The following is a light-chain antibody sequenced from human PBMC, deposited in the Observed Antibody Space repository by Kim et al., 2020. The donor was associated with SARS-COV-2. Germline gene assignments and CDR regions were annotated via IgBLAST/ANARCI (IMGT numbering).Light chain of an antibody. Sequence: EVVLTQSPATLSLYPGERATLSCRASQSFSSNYLAWYQQRPGQAPRLLIYGSSNRATGIPDRFSGSGSGTDFTLTISRLEPEDFVVYFCQQFHILPWTFGRGTKVDIK. CDR2: GSS. V-gene: IGKV3-20*01. J-gene: IGKJ1*01. CDR3: QQFHILPWT. CDR1: QSFSSNY.